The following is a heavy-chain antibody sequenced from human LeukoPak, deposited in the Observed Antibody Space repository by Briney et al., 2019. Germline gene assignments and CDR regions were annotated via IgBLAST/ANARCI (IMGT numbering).Heavy chain of an antibody. V-gene: IGHV4-4*07. CDR3: ARGGTTVYGIFDY. Sequence: PSETLSLTCTVSGGSISSYYWSWIRQPAGRGLEWIGHIHTSGTMNYNASLKSRVRISVETSKNQFSLRLSSVTAADTAVYYCARGGTTVYGIFDYWGQGTLVTVSS. D-gene: IGHD1-7*01. J-gene: IGHJ4*02. CDR2: IHTSGTM. CDR1: GGSISSYY.